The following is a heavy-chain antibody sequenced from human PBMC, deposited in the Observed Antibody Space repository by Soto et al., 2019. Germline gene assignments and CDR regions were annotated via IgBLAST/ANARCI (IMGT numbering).Heavy chain of an antibody. Sequence: KPSETLSLTCAVYGGSFSGYYWSWIRQPPGKGLEWIGEINHSGSTNYYPSLKSRVTISVDTSKNQFSLKLSSVTAADTAVYYCARALDPQARWFDPWGQGTLVTVSS. V-gene: IGHV4-34*01. CDR3: ARALDPQARWFDP. CDR2: INHSGST. CDR1: GGSFSGYY. J-gene: IGHJ5*02.